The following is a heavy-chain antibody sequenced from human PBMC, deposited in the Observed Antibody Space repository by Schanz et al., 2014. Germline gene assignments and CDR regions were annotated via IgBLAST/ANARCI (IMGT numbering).Heavy chain of an antibody. CDR3: VRDTDYHFDY. V-gene: IGHV3-74*01. J-gene: IGHJ4*02. CDR1: GFTFSDSW. Sequence: EVQLVESGGGLVQPGGSLRLSCAASGFTFSDSWMHWVRQAPGKGLVWVSRTSHDGSFTTFADTVKGRFTISRDNAKNTLCLQMNSLSAEDTAVYYCVRDTDYHFDYWGQGTLVTVSS. CDR2: TSHDGSFT. D-gene: IGHD4-17*01.